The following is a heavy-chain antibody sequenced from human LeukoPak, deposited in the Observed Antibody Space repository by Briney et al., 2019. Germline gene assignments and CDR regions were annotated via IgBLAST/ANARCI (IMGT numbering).Heavy chain of an antibody. D-gene: IGHD1-26*01. CDR2: INYSGST. Sequence: PPGTLSLTCTVSGGSISSYYWSWIRQPPGKGLEYIGYINYSGSTDYNPSLRSRATISVDTSKNQFTLKLSSVTAADTAVYYCARHHSGSYSNFDYWGQGTLVTV. J-gene: IGHJ4*02. CDR3: ARHHSGSYSNFDY. V-gene: IGHV4-59*08. CDR1: GGSISSYY.